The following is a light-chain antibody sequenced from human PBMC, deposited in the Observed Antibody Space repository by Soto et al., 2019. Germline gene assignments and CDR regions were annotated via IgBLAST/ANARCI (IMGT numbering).Light chain of an antibody. CDR3: SSLTSTTTLI. Sequence: QSVLTQPASVSGSPGQSITISCTGTSSDVGAYNYVSWYQQHPGKVPKLIIYEVSDRPSGVSNRFSGPKSGSTASLTISGLQAEDEADYYCSSLTSTTTLIFGTGTKVTV. CDR1: SSDVGAYNY. V-gene: IGLV2-14*01. CDR2: EVS. J-gene: IGLJ1*01.